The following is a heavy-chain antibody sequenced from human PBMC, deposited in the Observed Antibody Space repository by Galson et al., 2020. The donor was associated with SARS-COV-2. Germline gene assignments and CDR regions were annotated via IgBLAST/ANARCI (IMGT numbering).Heavy chain of an antibody. J-gene: IGHJ4*02. CDR1: GFTFNSQR. CDR2: IKQDGSDK. CDR3: ARAFS. Sequence: GGSLRLSCAASGFTFNSQRMSWVRQAPERGPEWVASIKQDGSDKYYVDSVKGRFTISRDNAKNSLYLQMNSLRAEDTAVYYCARAFSWGQGILVTVSS. V-gene: IGHV3-7*01.